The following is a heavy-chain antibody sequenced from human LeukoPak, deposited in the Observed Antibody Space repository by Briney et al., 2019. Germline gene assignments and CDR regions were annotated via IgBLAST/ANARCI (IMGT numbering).Heavy chain of an antibody. J-gene: IGHJ4*02. Sequence: SETLPLTCAVYGGSFSGYYWSWIRQPPGKGLEWIGEINHSGSTNYNPSLKSRVTISVDTSKNQFSLKLSSVTAADTAVYYCARGPPRHRYYYDSSGYYYPYWGQGTLVTVSS. CDR2: INHSGST. CDR1: GGSFSGYY. CDR3: ARGPPRHRYYYDSSGYYYPY. D-gene: IGHD3-22*01. V-gene: IGHV4-34*01.